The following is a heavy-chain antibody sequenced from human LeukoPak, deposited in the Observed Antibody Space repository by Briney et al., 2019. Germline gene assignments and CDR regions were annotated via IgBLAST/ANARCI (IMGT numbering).Heavy chain of an antibody. CDR3: ARALLLRAHFDY. Sequence: GGSLRLFCAASGFTVSSNYMSWVRQAPGKGLEWVSVIYSGGSTYYADSVKGRFTISRDNSKNTLYLQMNSLRAEDTAVYYCARALLLRAHFDYWGQGTLVTVSS. D-gene: IGHD3-10*01. V-gene: IGHV3-66*02. CDR2: IYSGGST. J-gene: IGHJ4*02. CDR1: GFTVSSNY.